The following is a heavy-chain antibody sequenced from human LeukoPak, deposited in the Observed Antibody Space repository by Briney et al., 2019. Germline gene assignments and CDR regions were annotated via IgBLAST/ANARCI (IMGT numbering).Heavy chain of an antibody. D-gene: IGHD2/OR15-2a*01. J-gene: IGHJ6*02. CDR3: AKDLSVPALDV. CDR1: GFPFDDYG. V-gene: IGHV3-9*01. Sequence: GRSLRLSCVASGFPFDDYGMFWVRQTPGKGLEWISGISWNSGIIAYADSVKGRFTISRDNSKNTLYLQMSSLRPEDTAVYYCAKDLSVPALDVWGQGTTVTVSS. CDR2: ISWNSGII.